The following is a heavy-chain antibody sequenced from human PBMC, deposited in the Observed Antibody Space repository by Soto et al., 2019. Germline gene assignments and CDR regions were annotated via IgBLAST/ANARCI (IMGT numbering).Heavy chain of an antibody. V-gene: IGHV4-30-4*01. CDR2: IYYSGST. J-gene: IGHJ6*02. CDR1: GGSISSGDYY. D-gene: IGHD3-9*01. Sequence: SETLSLTCTVSGGSISSGDYYWSWIRQPPGKGLEWIGYIYYSGSTYYNPSLKSRVTISVDTSKNQFSLKLSSVTAADTAVYYCASQGSGYDILTGYYPYYYYGMDVWGQGTTVTVSS. CDR3: ASQGSGYDILTGYYPYYYYGMDV.